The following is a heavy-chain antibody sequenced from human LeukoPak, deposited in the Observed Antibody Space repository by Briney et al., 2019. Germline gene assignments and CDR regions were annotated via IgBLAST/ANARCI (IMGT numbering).Heavy chain of an antibody. CDR3: AREDGYDFIPGYFDY. D-gene: IGHD3-3*01. CDR2: IYSGGST. Sequence: GGSLRLSCAASGFTVSSNYMSWVRQAPGKGLEWVSVIYSGGSTYYADSVKGRFTISRDNSKNTLYLQMNSLRAEDTAVYYCAREDGYDFIPGYFDYWGQGTLVTVSS. CDR1: GFTVSSNY. J-gene: IGHJ4*02. V-gene: IGHV3-66*01.